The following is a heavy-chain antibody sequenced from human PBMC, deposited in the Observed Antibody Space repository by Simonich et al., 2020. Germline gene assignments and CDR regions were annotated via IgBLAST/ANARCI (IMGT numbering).Heavy chain of an antibody. D-gene: IGHD6-6*01. CDR1: GFTFSSYE. Sequence: EVQLVESGGGLVQPGGSLRLSCAASGFTFSSYEMNWVRQAPGKGLEWVSYISSSGSTIYYADSVKGRFTISRENAKKSLYLQMNSLRAEDTAVYYCARDFRLQLVEIGTYYYYGMDVWGQGTTVTVSS. J-gene: IGHJ6*02. CDR2: ISSSGSTI. CDR3: ARDFRLQLVEIGTYYYYGMDV. V-gene: IGHV3-48*03.